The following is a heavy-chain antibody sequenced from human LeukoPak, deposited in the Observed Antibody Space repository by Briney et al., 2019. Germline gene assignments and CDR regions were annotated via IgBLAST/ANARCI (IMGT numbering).Heavy chain of an antibody. D-gene: IGHD4-11*01. CDR3: ARETTDDAFDI. V-gene: IGHV4-30-2*01. J-gene: IGHJ3*02. CDR2: IYHSGST. CDR1: GGSISSGGYS. Sequence: PSQTLSLTCAVSGGSISSGGYSWSWIRQPPGKGLEWIGYIYHSGSTYYNPSLKSRVTISVDRSKDQFSLKRSSVTAADTAVYYCARETTDDAFDIWGQGTMVTVSS.